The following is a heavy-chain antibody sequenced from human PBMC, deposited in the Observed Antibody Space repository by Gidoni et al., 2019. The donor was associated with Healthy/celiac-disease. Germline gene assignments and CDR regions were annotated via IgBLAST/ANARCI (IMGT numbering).Heavy chain of an antibody. J-gene: IGHJ6*03. Sequence: VQLLESGGGLVKPGGSLRCPCAAFGFTFSSFALSWVRQAPGKGLEWVSAIRGSGSGTYYADSVKGRFTISRDNSKNTLYLQMNSLRAEDTAVYYCARHGGYSSSWYGGRYYYYYMDVWGKGTTVTVSS. V-gene: IGHV3-23*01. CDR3: ARHGGYSSSWYGGRYYYYYMDV. CDR1: GFTFSSFA. D-gene: IGHD6-13*01. CDR2: IRGSGSGT.